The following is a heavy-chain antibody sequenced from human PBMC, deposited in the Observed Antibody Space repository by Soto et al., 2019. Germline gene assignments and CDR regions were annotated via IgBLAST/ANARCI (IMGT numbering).Heavy chain of an antibody. J-gene: IGHJ6*02. D-gene: IGHD3-16*01. CDR3: EREGGDRGYPPPAYYGRAV. Sequence: GGSLRLSCAASGFTFSDYDMRWIRQAPGKGLEWVSYISSSGSTIYYADSVKGRFTISRDNAKNSLYLQMNSLRAEDTAVYYWEREGGDRGYPPPAYYGRAVGAQGPTLPLSS. CDR2: ISSSGSTI. CDR1: GFTFSDYD. V-gene: IGHV3-11*01.